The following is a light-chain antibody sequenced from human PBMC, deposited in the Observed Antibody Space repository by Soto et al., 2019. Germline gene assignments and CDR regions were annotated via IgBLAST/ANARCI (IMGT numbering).Light chain of an antibody. J-gene: IGKJ2*02. CDR3: QQYNSYSRT. CDR1: QSISSW. Sequence: DIQMTQSPSTLSASVGDRVTITCRASQSISSWLAWYQQKPGKAPKLLIYKASSLERGVPSRFSGSGSGTEFTLNISSLQHDDFASYYCQQYNSYSRTFGQGTKLEIK. V-gene: IGKV1-5*03. CDR2: KAS.